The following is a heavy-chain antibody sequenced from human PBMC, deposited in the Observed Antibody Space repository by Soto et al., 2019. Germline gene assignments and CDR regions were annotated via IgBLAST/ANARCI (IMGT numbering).Heavy chain of an antibody. J-gene: IGHJ6*02. V-gene: IGHV3-15*07. CDR2: IKSKTDGGTT. Sequence: GGSLRLSCAASGFTFSNAWMNWVRQAPGKGLEWVGRIKSKTDGGTTDYAAPVKGRFTISRDDSKNTLYLQMNSLKTEDTAVYYCTTDSPYSSSWFSSYYYYYGMDVWGQGTTVTVSS. D-gene: IGHD6-13*01. CDR1: GFTFSNAW. CDR3: TTDSPYSSSWFSSYYYYYGMDV.